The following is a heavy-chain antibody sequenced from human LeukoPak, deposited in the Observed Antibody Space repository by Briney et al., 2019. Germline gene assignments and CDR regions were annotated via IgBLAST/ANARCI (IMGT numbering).Heavy chain of an antibody. Sequence: PSEALSLTCTVSGDSINSLDLWSWIRQPPGKGLEWIGEINHSGSTNYNPSLKSRVTISVDTSKNQFSLKLSSVTAADTAVYYCARGSIAAAGTSYYYYGMDVWGQGTTVTVSS. J-gene: IGHJ6*02. D-gene: IGHD6-13*01. CDR1: GDSINSLDL. CDR2: INHSGST. V-gene: IGHV4-34*01. CDR3: ARGSIAAAGTSYYYYGMDV.